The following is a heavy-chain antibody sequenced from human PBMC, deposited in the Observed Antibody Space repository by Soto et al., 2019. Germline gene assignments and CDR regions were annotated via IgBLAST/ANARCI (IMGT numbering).Heavy chain of an antibody. CDR3: ARFSNSGYDFDY. J-gene: IGHJ4*02. V-gene: IGHV3-23*01. CDR1: GFTFSSYA. CDR2: ISGSGGST. D-gene: IGHD5-12*01. Sequence: EVQLLESGGGLVQPGGSLRLSCAASGFTFSSYAMSWVRQAPGKGLEWVSAISGSGGSTYYADSVKGRFTISRDNSKNTLYLQMNSLRAEDTAVYYCARFSNSGYDFDYWGQGTLVTVSS.